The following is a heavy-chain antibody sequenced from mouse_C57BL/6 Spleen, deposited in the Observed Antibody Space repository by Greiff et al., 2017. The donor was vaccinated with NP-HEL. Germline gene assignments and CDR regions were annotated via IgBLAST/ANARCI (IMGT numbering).Heavy chain of an antibody. J-gene: IGHJ3*01. V-gene: IGHV5-17*01. Sequence: EVQVVESGGGLVKPGGSLKLSCAASGFTFSDYGMHWVRQAPEKGLEWVAYISSGSSTIYYADTVKGRFTISRDNAKNTLFLQMTSLRSEDKAMYYCAGKGVYYDYDGAWFAYWGQGTLVTVSA. D-gene: IGHD2-4*01. CDR1: GFTFSDYG. CDR2: ISSGSSTI. CDR3: AGKGVYYDYDGAWFAY.